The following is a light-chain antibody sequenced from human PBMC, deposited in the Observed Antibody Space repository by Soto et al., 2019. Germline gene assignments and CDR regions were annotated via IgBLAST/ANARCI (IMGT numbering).Light chain of an antibody. J-gene: IGLJ1*01. V-gene: IGLV2-14*01. CDR1: SGDIGSYNR. CDR2: EVT. CDR3: SSYTNINTGACV. Sequence: QSVLTQPASVSGSPGQSITISCTGTSGDIGSYNRVSWYQQHPGKAPKLIIYEVTDRPSGVSNRFSGSKSGNTASLTISGLQAEDEAEYYCSSYTNINTGACVFGTGTKLTVL.